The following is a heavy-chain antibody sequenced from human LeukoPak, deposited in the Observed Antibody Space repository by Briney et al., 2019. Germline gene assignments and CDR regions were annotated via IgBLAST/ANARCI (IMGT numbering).Heavy chain of an antibody. Sequence: SETLSLTCAVYGGSFSGYYWSWIRQPPGKGLEWIGEINHSGSTNYNPSLKSRVTISVDTSKNQFSLKLSSVTAADTAVYYCARGVTVRGVIRPFDSWGQGTLVTVSS. J-gene: IGHJ4*02. V-gene: IGHV4-34*01. CDR2: INHSGST. CDR1: GGSFSGYY. D-gene: IGHD3-10*01. CDR3: ARGVTVRGVIRPFDS.